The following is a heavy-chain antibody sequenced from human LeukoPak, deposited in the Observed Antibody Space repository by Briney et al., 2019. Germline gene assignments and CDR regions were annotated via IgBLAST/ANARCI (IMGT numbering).Heavy chain of an antibody. V-gene: IGHV3-23*01. CDR2: ISSTGGTA. J-gene: IGHJ3*01. CDR1: GFTFSSFG. CDR3: AKPSNYYGSATDAFDF. Sequence: SGGSLRLSCAASGFTFSSFGMSWVRQAPGKGLEWVSAISSTGGTAYYADSVKGRFTISRDNSKNTLYLQMNSLRAADTAVYYCAKPSNYYGSATDAFDFWGQGTMVTASS. D-gene: IGHD3-10*01.